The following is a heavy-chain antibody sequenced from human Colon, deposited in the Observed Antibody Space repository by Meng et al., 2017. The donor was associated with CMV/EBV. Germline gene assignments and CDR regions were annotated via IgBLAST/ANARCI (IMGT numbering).Heavy chain of an antibody. V-gene: IGHV3-23*01. D-gene: IGHD4-23*01. CDR2: LSSSSDRS. CDR3: AKDKSDDYGGESVPWYYNGLDV. J-gene: IGHJ6*02. CDR1: GFTFNAYA. Sequence: GGSLRLSCGASGFTFNAYAMAWVRQVPGKGLQLVAALSSSSDRSYYPDSVKGRFTISRDNSKNTLYLKMNNLRAEDTALYYCAKDKSDDYGGESVPWYYNGLDVWGQGTTVTVSS.